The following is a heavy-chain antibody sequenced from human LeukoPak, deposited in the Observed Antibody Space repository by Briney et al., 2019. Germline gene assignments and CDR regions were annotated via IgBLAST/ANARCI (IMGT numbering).Heavy chain of an antibody. CDR3: ARDSGSNFDY. J-gene: IGHJ4*02. CDR1: GGSISSYY. V-gene: IGHV4-59*01. D-gene: IGHD2-15*01. CDR2: IYYSGST. Sequence: SETLSLTCTVSGGSISSYYWSWIRQPPGKGLEWIGYIYYSGSTNYNPSLKSRVTMSLDTSKNQFSLKLSSVTAADTAVYHCARDSGSNFDYWGQGTLVTVSS.